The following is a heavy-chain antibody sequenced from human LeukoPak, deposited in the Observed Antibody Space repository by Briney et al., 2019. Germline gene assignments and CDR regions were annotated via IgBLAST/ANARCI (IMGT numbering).Heavy chain of an antibody. J-gene: IGHJ3*02. V-gene: IGHV3-48*03. CDR1: GFTFSSYE. CDR3: ASRSNLERRGGAFDI. Sequence: PGGSLRLSCAASGFTFSSYEMNWVRQAPGKGLEWVSYISSSGSTIYYADSVKGRFTISRDNAKNSLYLQMNSLRAEDTAVYYCASRSNLERRGGAFDIWGQGTMVTVSS. D-gene: IGHD1-1*01. CDR2: ISSSGSTI.